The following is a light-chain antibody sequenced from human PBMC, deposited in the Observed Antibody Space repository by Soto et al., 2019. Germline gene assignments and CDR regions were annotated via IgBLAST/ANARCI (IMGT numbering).Light chain of an antibody. CDR3: QSYDSSLSGSYV. V-gene: IGLV1-40*01. J-gene: IGLJ1*01. CDR1: SNSIGAGYD. CDR2: NNN. Sequence: QCVLTQPPSVSGAPGQRVTISCTGSSNSIGAGYDVHWYQRLPGTAPKVLIYNNNNRPSGVPDRFSGSKSGTSASLAITGLQAEDEADYYCQSYDSSLSGSYVFGTGTKVTVL.